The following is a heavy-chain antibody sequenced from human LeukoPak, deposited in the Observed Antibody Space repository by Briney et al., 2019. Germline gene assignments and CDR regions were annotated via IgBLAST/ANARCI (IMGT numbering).Heavy chain of an antibody. Sequence: GGSLRLSCAASGFTFSNYAMYWVRQAPGKGLEWVAVISYDGSKKYYADSVKGRFTISRDNSKNAVYLQMDSLRAEDSAVYYCAKVGFHYCSINSCYPDYWGQGTPVTVSS. D-gene: IGHD2-2*01. CDR1: GFTFSNYA. CDR3: AKVGFHYCSINSCYPDY. V-gene: IGHV3-30-3*01. J-gene: IGHJ4*02. CDR2: ISYDGSKK.